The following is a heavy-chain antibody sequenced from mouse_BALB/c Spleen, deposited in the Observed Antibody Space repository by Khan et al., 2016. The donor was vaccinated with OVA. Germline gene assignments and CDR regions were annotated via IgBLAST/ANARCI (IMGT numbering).Heavy chain of an antibody. CDR1: GFTFSTYA. J-gene: IGHJ3*01. CDR3: ASHLTGSFAY. D-gene: IGHD4-1*01. CDR2: INSDGYYT. V-gene: IGHV5-6*01. Sequence: MQLKESGGDLVKPGGSLRLSCAASGFTFSTYAMSWVRQPPDKRLEWVATINSDGYYTYYPDTVKGRFSISRNNAENTLYLQMSSLKSEDTAIYYCASHLTGSFAYWGQETLVTVSA.